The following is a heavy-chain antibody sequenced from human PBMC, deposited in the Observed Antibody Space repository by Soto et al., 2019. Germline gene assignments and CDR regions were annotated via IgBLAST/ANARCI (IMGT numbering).Heavy chain of an antibody. J-gene: IGHJ4*02. CDR3: VRDRSVSYLVGLAY. V-gene: IGHV3-7*01. Sequence: GGSLRLSCAASGFTFSSFWMTWVRQAPGKGLEWVANIKQDGREKYSVDSVKGRFTISRDNGRNSLFLEMKSLRSENTAVYSCVRDRSVSYLVGLAYWGQGTLVTVS. CDR2: IKQDGREK. CDR1: GFTFSSFW. D-gene: IGHD1-26*01.